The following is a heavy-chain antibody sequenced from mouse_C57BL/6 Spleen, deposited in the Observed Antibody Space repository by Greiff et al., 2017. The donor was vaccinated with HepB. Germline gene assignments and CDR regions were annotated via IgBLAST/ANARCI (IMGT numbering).Heavy chain of an antibody. V-gene: IGHV5-16*01. J-gene: IGHJ4*01. CDR3: AREGLRRNYAMDY. D-gene: IGHD2-4*01. Sequence: EVQLVESEGGLVQPGSSMKLSCTASGFTFSDYYMAWVRQVPEKGLEWVANINYDGSSTYYLDSLKSRFIISRDNAKNILYLQMSSLKSEDTATYYCAREGLRRNYAMDYWGQGTSVTVSS. CDR2: INYDGSST. CDR1: GFTFSDYY.